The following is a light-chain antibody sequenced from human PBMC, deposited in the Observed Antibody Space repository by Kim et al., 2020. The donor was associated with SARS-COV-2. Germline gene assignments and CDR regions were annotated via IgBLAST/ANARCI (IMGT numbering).Light chain of an antibody. V-gene: IGKV1-8*01. Sequence: SASTGDRVTITCRASQGISSYLAWYQQKPGKDPKLLIYAASTLQSGVPSRFSGSGSGTDFTLTISCLQSEDFATYYCQQYSSYPYSFGQGTKLEI. J-gene: IGKJ2*03. CDR2: AAS. CDR3: QQYSSYPYS. CDR1: QGISSY.